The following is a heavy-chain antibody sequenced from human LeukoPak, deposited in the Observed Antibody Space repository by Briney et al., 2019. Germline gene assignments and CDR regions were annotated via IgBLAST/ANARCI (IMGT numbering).Heavy chain of an antibody. V-gene: IGHV3-23*01. CDR3: AKDSGFKDGDGYNFHGPSDY. J-gene: IGHJ4*02. D-gene: IGHD5-24*01. Sequence: GGSLRLSCAASGFTFSSYAMSWVRQAPGKGLEWVSAISGSGGSTYYADSVKGRFTISRDNSKNTLYLQMNSLRAEDTAVYYCAKDSGFKDGDGYNFHGPSDYWGQGTLVTVSS. CDR1: GFTFSSYA. CDR2: ISGSGGST.